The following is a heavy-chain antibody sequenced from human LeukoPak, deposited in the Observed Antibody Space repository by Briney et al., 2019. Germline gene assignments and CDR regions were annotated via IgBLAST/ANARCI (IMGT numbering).Heavy chain of an antibody. V-gene: IGHV3-30*18. CDR3: AKAGRGGAITMVRGVKGDYYYMDV. J-gene: IGHJ6*03. CDR2: ISYDGSNE. CDR1: GFTISSYG. Sequence: PGGTLRLSCAASGFTISSYGMNWVRQASGKGLEWVAIISYDGSNEYYADSVKGRFTISRDNSKNTLYLQMNSLRAEDTAEYYCAKAGRGGAITMVRGVKGDYYYMDVWGKGTTVSISS. D-gene: IGHD3-10*01.